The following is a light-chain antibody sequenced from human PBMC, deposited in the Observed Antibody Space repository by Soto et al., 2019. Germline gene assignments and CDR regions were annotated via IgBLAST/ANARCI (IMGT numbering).Light chain of an antibody. J-gene: IGKJ1*01. CDR1: QSVSSGY. Sequence: EIVLTQSPGTLSLSPGERATLSCRASQSVSSGYLAWYRQKPGQAPRLLIYGASSRATGIPDRFSGSGSGTDFTLTISRLEPEDVAVYYCQQYDSSQSFGQGTKLEIK. CDR3: QQYDSSQS. V-gene: IGKV3-20*01. CDR2: GAS.